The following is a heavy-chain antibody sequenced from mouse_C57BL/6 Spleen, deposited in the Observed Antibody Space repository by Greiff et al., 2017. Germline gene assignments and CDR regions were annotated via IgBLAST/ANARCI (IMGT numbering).Heavy chain of an antibody. CDR2: INPYNGGT. CDR3: DRFDYDGAWFAY. J-gene: IGHJ3*01. Sequence: VQLKQSGPVLVKPGASVKMSCKASGYTFTDYYMNWVKQSHGKSLEWIGVINPYNGGTSYNQKFKGKATLTVEKSSSTAYLELNSLTSEDSAVYYCDRFDYDGAWFAYWGQGTLVTVSA. V-gene: IGHV1-19*01. D-gene: IGHD2-4*01. CDR1: GYTFTDYY.